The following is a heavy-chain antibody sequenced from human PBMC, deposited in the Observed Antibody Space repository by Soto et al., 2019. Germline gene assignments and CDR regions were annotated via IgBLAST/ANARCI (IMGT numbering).Heavy chain of an antibody. CDR2: IYPGDSDT. V-gene: IGHV5-51*01. Sequence: PGESLKISCKGSGYRFTSYWIGWVRQMPGKGLEWMGIIYPGDSDTRYSPSFQGQVTISADKSISTAYLQWSSLKASDTAMYYCASQIRGYCSGGSCYPDYWGQGTLVTVSS. D-gene: IGHD2-15*01. CDR1: GYRFTSYW. J-gene: IGHJ4*02. CDR3: ASQIRGYCSGGSCYPDY.